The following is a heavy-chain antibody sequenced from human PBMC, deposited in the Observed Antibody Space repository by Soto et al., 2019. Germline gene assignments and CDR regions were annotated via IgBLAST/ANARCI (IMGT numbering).Heavy chain of an antibody. D-gene: IGHD1-1*01. CDR3: ARDQLEGNWFDP. Sequence: QLQLQESGSGLVRPSQTLSLTCAVSGGSISSGGYSWNWLRQPPGQGLEWIGYIYHSGSTLYNPSLKSRVTLSVDKSRSQFSLKLSSVAAADTAVYYCARDQLEGNWFDPWGQGTLVTVSS. CDR1: GGSISSGGYS. J-gene: IGHJ5*02. CDR2: IYHSGST. V-gene: IGHV4-30-2*01.